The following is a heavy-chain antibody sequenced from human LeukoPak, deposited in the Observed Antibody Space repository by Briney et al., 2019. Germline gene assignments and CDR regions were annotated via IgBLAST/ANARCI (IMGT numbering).Heavy chain of an antibody. CDR2: ISGSGGST. V-gene: IGHV3-23*01. Sequence: PGGSLRLSCAASGFTFSSYAMSWVRQAPGKGLEWVSAISGSGGSTYYADSVKGRFTISRDNSKNTLYLQMNSLRAEDTAVYYCAKCDSSGYYYGIANDAFDIWGQGTMVTVSS. CDR3: AKCDSSGYYYGIANDAFDI. CDR1: GFTFSSYA. J-gene: IGHJ3*02. D-gene: IGHD3-22*01.